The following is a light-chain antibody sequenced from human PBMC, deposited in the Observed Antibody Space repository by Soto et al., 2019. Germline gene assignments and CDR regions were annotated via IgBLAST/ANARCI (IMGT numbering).Light chain of an antibody. CDR2: GAS. V-gene: IGKV3-15*01. CDR3: QEYNNWPTF. J-gene: IGKJ4*01. Sequence: EIVMTQSPATLSVSPGERATLSCRACQSVSSNLAWYQQKPGQAPRLLIYGASTRATGIPARFSGSGSGTEFTLTISSLQSEDFAVSYCQEYNNWPTFFGGGTQVDIK. CDR1: QSVSSN.